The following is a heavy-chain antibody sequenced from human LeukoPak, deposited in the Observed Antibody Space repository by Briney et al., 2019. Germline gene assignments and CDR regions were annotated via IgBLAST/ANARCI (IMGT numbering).Heavy chain of an antibody. CDR3: AKVWDYGDYGFDY. J-gene: IGHJ4*02. CDR1: GFTFGDYV. CDR2: IRSKAYGGTT. V-gene: IGHV3-49*04. D-gene: IGHD4-17*01. Sequence: GGSLRLSCTASGFTFGDYVMSWVRQAPGQGLEWVGFIRSKAYGGTTKNAASVKGRFTISRDDSRSIAYLQMNSLKTEDTAVYYCAKVWDYGDYGFDYWGQGTLVTVSS.